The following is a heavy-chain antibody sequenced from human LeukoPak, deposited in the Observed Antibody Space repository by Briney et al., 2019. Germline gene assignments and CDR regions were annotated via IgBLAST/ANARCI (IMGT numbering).Heavy chain of an antibody. CDR3: ARDRRLVEDFDY. D-gene: IGHD6-19*01. V-gene: IGHV1-2*02. Sequence: ASVKVSCKASGYTFTGYCMHWVRQAPGQGLEWMGWINPNSGGTSYAQKFQGRVTMTRDTSISTAYMELSRLRSDDTAVYYCARDRRLVEDFDYWGQGTLVTVSS. J-gene: IGHJ4*02. CDR1: GYTFTGYC. CDR2: INPNSGGT.